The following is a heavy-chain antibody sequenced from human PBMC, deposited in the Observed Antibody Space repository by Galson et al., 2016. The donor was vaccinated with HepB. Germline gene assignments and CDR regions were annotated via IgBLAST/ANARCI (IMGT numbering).Heavy chain of an antibody. CDR3: ARASLDYYHDTSGYLDH. Sequence: TLSLTCTVSGGSISSGAYYWSWIRHHPGNGLEWIGYIYHSGNAYYSPSPKSRISISLDTSKNQFSLNLSSVTAADTAIYYCARASLDYYHDTSGYLDHWGQGTLVTVSS. CDR2: IYHSGNA. D-gene: IGHD3-22*01. V-gene: IGHV4-31*03. J-gene: IGHJ4*02. CDR1: GGSISSGAYY.